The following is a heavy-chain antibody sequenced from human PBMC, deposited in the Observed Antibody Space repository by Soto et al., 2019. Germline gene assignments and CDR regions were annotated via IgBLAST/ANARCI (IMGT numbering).Heavy chain of an antibody. Sequence: EVQLLESGGGLVQPGGSRRLSCAASGFTFSNYAMTWVRQAPGKGLEWVSAISAGGGSTYYAGSVKGRFTISRDYSKNTLYLQMNSLRAEDTAVYYCAKDTGIGGPTSFDYWGQGTLVTVSS. D-gene: IGHD1-26*01. V-gene: IGHV3-23*01. J-gene: IGHJ4*02. CDR2: ISAGGGST. CDR1: GFTFSNYA. CDR3: AKDTGIGGPTSFDY.